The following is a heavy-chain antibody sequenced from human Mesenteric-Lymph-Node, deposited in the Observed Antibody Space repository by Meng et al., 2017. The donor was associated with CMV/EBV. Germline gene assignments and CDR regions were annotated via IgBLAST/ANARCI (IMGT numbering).Heavy chain of an antibody. CDR2: INPNSGGT. Sequence: TSYDINWVRQATGQGLEWMGWINPNSGGTNYAQKFQGRVTMTRDTSISTAYMELSRLRSDDTAVYYCARDLAGTHSDYDSMGLGHFDLWGRGTLVTVSS. CDR1: TSYD. V-gene: IGHV1-2*02. J-gene: IGHJ2*01. D-gene: IGHD5-12*01. CDR3: ARDLAGTHSDYDSMGLGHFDL.